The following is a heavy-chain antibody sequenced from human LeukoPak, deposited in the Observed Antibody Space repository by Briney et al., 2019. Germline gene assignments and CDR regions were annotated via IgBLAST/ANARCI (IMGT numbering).Heavy chain of an antibody. CDR3: ARSAYCGGDCYSDAFDI. Sequence: GESLKISCKGSGYSFTSYWIGWVRQMPGKGLEWMGIIYPGDSDTRYSPSFQGQVTISADKSISTAYLQWSSLKASDTAMYYCARSAYCGGDCYSDAFDIWGQGTMDTVSS. D-gene: IGHD2-21*02. CDR1: GYSFTSYW. CDR2: IYPGDSDT. J-gene: IGHJ3*02. V-gene: IGHV5-51*01.